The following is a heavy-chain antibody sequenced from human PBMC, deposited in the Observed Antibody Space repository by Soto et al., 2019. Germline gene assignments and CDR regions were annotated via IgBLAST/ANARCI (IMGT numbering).Heavy chain of an antibody. CDR2: IHTSGTT. CDR1: GGSISSYF. CDR3: ARENVVVLSAFIDY. V-gene: IGHV4-4*07. D-gene: IGHD2-15*01. Sequence: QVQLQESGPGLVKPSETLSLTCTVSGGSISSYFWTWIRQPAGKGLEWIGRIHTSGTTNYNPSLKSRVTMSADTSKNQFSLKLNSVTAADTAVYYCARENVVVLSAFIDYWGQGTLVTVSS. J-gene: IGHJ4*02.